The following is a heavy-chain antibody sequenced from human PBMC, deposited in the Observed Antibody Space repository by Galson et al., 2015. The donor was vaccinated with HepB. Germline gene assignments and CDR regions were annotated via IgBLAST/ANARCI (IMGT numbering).Heavy chain of an antibody. V-gene: IGHV5-51*03. D-gene: IGHD3-16*01. CDR1: GYSFSSYW. J-gene: IGHJ4*02. CDR2: INAGDSDR. CDR3: ARWGSGLIFDY. Sequence: QSGAEVKKPGESLKISCKGSGYSFSSYWIGWVRRMPGKGLEWMGIINAGDSDRRHSPSFQGQVTMSVDKSISTAYLQWSSLKASDTAIYYCARWGSGLIFDYWGQGTLVTVSS.